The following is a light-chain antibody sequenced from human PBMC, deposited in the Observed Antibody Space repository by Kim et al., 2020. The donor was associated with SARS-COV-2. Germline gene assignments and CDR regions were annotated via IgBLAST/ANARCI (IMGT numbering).Light chain of an antibody. CDR3: QQYGGSPKYT. CDR1: QSVNANY. V-gene: IGKV3-20*01. J-gene: IGKJ2*01. CDR2: GGG. Sequence: PGERATLSCRASQSVNANYLTWYQQKTGPPPRLLIYGGGSRATGIPDRCSGGGSGTDFTLTISRLVPEDFALFYCQQYGGSPKYTFGQGTKVDIK.